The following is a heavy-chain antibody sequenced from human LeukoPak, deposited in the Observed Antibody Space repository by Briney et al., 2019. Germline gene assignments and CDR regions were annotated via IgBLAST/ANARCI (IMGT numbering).Heavy chain of an antibody. D-gene: IGHD3-10*01. CDR3: ARETVLLWFGESHNWFDP. J-gene: IGHJ5*02. V-gene: IGHV3-30*04. CDR2: ISYDGSNK. CDR1: GFTFSSYA. Sequence: GGSLRLSCAASGFTFSSYAMHWVRQAPGKGLEWVAVISYDGSNKYYADSVKGRFTISRDNSKNTLYLQMNSLRAEDTAVYYCARETVLLWFGESHNWFDPWGQGTLVTVSS.